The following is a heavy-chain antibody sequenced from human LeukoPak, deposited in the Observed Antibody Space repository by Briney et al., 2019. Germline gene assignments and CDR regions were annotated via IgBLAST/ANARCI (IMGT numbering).Heavy chain of an antibody. CDR2: INISGNT. Sequence: SETLSLTCTVSGGSITSYYWSWIRQPAGKGLEWIGRINISGNTNYNPSLKSRVTMSLDTSKNQISLKLSAVTAADTAVYYCATNTGTVFDYWGQGALVTVSS. J-gene: IGHJ4*02. CDR1: GGSITSYY. CDR3: ATNTGTVFDY. V-gene: IGHV4-4*07. D-gene: IGHD7-27*01.